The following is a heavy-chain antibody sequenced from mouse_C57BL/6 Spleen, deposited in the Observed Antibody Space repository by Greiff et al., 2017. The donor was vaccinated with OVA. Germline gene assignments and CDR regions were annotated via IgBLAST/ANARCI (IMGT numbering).Heavy chain of an antibody. CDR1: GYSFTDYN. Sequence: VQLQQSGPELVKPGASVKISCKASGYSFTDYNMNWVQQSNGKSLEWIGVINPNYGTTSYNQKFKGKATLTVDKSSSTDYMQLNSLTSEDSAVYYSARWGTTVVGNYFDYWGQGTTLTVSS. CDR3: ARWGTTVVGNYFDY. D-gene: IGHD1-1*01. V-gene: IGHV1-39*01. J-gene: IGHJ2*01. CDR2: INPNYGTT.